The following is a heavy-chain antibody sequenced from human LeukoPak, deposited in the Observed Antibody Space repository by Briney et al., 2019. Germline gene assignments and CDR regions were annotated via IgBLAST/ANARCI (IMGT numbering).Heavy chain of an antibody. J-gene: IGHJ4*02. CDR2: ISYDGSNK. CDR1: GFTFSSYA. Sequence: GGSLRLSCAASGFTFSSYAMHWVRQAPGKGLEWVAVISYDGSNKYYADSVKGRFTISRDNSKNTLYLQMNSLRAEDTAVYYCAKDRSFDYWGQGTLVTVSS. CDR3: AKDRSFDY. V-gene: IGHV3-30*04.